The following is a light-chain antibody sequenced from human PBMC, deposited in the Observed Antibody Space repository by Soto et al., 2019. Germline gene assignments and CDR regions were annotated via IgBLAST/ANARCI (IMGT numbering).Light chain of an antibody. CDR1: QIMTSW. Sequence: DIQMTQSPSSLSASVGDTVTINCRASQIMTSWLAWYQQRPGKAPNVLINVASTLRSGVPSRFSGSGSGTDFNLTINSLQPEDFATYFCQQSFTTPLTFGGGTKVDIK. J-gene: IGKJ4*01. CDR3: QQSFTTPLT. V-gene: IGKV1-39*01. CDR2: VAS.